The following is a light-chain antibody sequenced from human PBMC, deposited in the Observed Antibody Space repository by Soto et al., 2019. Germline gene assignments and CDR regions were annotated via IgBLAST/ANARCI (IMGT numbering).Light chain of an antibody. CDR2: DAS. Sequence: DSQMTQSPSTLSASVGDRVTITCRASQSISRRLAWYQQKPGKAPKVLIYDASSMESGVPSRLSGSGSGTEFTLTISSLQPDDFATYYCQQYNTYSPRTFGQGTKVDIK. J-gene: IGKJ1*01. V-gene: IGKV1-5*01. CDR1: QSISRR. CDR3: QQYNTYSPRT.